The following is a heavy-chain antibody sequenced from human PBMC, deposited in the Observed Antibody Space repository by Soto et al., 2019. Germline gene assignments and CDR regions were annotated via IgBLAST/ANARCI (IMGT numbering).Heavy chain of an antibody. CDR3: AGCCDGTTCLGHFNY. CDR1: GGTFNNYV. D-gene: IGHD2-2*01. V-gene: IGHV1-69*06. J-gene: IGHJ4*02. Sequence: QVQLVQSGAEVKKPGSSVKVSCRASGGTFNNYVINWVRQAPGQGLEWMAGIIPIFGTANYAQKFQGRGTITADKSTSTAYKGVNSLRSEEMAGYYCAGCCDGTTCLGHFNYGGQGTLIPVTS. CDR2: IIPIFGTA.